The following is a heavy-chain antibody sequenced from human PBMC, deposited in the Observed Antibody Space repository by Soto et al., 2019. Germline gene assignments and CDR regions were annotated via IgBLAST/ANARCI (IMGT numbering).Heavy chain of an antibody. V-gene: IGHV4-59*03. CDR2: VSYSGST. Sequence: SETLSLTCSLSGGAIDGYYWSWIRQPPGKALEWIGYVSYSGSTDYHPSLKSRVSISIDTSKNQFSLKMISVTAADTAVYYCALFVFGSGSSSSDSRCPGVLVSVS. J-gene: IGHJ5*01. D-gene: IGHD3-3*01. CDR3: ALFVFGSGSSSSDS. CDR1: GGAIDGYY.